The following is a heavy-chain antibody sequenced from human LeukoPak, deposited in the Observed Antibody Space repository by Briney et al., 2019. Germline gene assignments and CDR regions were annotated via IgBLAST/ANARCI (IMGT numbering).Heavy chain of an antibody. D-gene: IGHD2-15*01. V-gene: IGHV1-46*01. Sequence: ASVKVSCKASGYTFTSYYMHWVRQAPGQGLEWMGIINPSGGSTSYAQKFQGRVTMTRDTSTSTVYMELRSLRSDDTAVYYCARFGAATHMGFDPWGQGTLVTVSS. CDR3: ARFGAATHMGFDP. J-gene: IGHJ5*02. CDR1: GYTFTSYY. CDR2: INPSGGST.